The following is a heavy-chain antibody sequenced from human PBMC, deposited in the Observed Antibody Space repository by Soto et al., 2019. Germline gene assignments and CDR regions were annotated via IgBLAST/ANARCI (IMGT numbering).Heavy chain of an antibody. Sequence: PQASVKVSCKASGGTFSSYAISWVRQAPGQGLEWMGGIIPIFGTANYAQKFQGRVTITADESTSTAYMELSSLRSEDTAVYYCATIYGSGSYYFDYWGQGTLVTVSS. J-gene: IGHJ4*02. CDR2: IIPIFGTA. V-gene: IGHV1-69*13. CDR3: ATIYGSGSYYFDY. CDR1: GGTFSSYA. D-gene: IGHD3-10*01.